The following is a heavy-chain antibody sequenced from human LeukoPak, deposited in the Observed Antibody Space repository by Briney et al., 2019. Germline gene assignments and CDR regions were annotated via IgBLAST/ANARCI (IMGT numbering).Heavy chain of an antibody. Sequence: SVKVSCKASGYSFSNYGISWVRQAPGQGLEWMGGIIPIFGTANYAQKFQGRVTITTDESTSTAYMELSSLRSEDTAVYYCARGDFWSGYYGGFDPWGQGTLVTVSS. CDR1: GYSFSNYG. CDR2: IIPIFGTA. J-gene: IGHJ5*02. CDR3: ARGDFWSGYYGGFDP. D-gene: IGHD3-3*01. V-gene: IGHV1-69*05.